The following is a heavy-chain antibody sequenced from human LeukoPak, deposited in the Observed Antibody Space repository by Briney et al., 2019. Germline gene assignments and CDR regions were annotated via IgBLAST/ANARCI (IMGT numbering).Heavy chain of an antibody. D-gene: IGHD3-22*01. Sequence: SETLSLTCTVSGGSISSYYWGWIRQPPGKGLEWIESRYYSGSTYYNPSLKSRVTVSVDTSKKQFSLTLSSVTAADTAVYYCAAHSYYYDSSGYYRPTFFDYWGQGTLVTVSS. V-gene: IGHV4-39*07. CDR1: GGSISSYY. J-gene: IGHJ4*02. CDR3: AAHSYYYDSSGYYRPTFFDY. CDR2: RYYSGST.